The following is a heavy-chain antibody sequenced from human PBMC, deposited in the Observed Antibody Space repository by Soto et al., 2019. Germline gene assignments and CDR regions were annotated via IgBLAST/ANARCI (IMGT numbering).Heavy chain of an antibody. CDR3: ARDGGSRWYFDY. V-gene: IGHV4-39*02. CDR1: GGSISSSSYY. CDR2: IYYSGST. D-gene: IGHD6-13*01. J-gene: IGHJ4*02. Sequence: SETLSLTCTVSGGSISSSSYYWGWIRQPPGKGLEWIGSIYYSGSTYYNPSLKSRVTISVDTSKNQFSLKLSSVTAADTAVYYCARDGGSRWYFDYWGQGTLVTVSS.